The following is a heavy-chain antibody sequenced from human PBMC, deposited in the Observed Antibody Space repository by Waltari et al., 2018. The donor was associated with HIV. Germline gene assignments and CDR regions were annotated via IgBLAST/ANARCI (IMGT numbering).Heavy chain of an antibody. CDR1: GGSISSYY. D-gene: IGHD2-21*01. J-gene: IGHJ6*02. CDR2: IDNSGST. Sequence: QVQLQESAPGLVKPSETLSLTCTVSGGSISSYYWSWIRQPPGKGLEWIGYIDNSGSTHYHPSLNSRVTISVDTSKDQFSLKLSSVTAADTAVYYCARGVAFGGYYYGMDVWGQGTTVTVSS. V-gene: IGHV4-59*01. CDR3: ARGVAFGGYYYGMDV.